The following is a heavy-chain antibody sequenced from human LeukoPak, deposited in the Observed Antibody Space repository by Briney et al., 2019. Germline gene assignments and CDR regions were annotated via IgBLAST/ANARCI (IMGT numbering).Heavy chain of an antibody. CDR3: ARVLAAAGNNWFDP. Sequence: SETLSLTCAVYGGSFSTNYWSWIRQPPGKGLEWIGETNHSGSTNYNPSLKSRVTISIDTSNNHLSLKLNSVTAADTAVYYCARVLAAAGNNWFDPWGQGTLVTVSS. V-gene: IGHV4-34*01. D-gene: IGHD6-13*01. CDR1: GGSFSTNY. J-gene: IGHJ5*02. CDR2: TNHSGST.